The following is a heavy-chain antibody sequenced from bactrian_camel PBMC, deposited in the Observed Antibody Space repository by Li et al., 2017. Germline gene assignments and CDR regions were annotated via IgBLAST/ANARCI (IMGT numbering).Heavy chain of an antibody. V-gene: IGHV3S55*01. D-gene: IGHD7*01. J-gene: IGHJ4*01. CDR2: YSDDGST. CDR1: GFSFDGHD. Sequence: VQLVESGGGSVQAGETLKLACTASGFSFDGHDMGWYRQTPGKECELVASYSDDGSTYFLNSVKGRFTLSRDDAKNTVYLQIGILRPEDTAVYYCAADGWHSRDGRCETESQGTQVTVS.